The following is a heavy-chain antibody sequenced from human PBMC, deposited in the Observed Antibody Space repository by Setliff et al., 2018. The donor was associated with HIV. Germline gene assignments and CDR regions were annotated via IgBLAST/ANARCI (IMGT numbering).Heavy chain of an antibody. J-gene: IGHJ6*03. Sequence: SGTLSLTCTVSGGSISSSSYYWGWIRQPPGKGLEWIGSIYYSGSTYYNPSLKSRVTISVDTSKNQFSLKLSSVTAADTAVYYCARQPRNWGVHYYYYMDVWGKGTTVTVSS. CDR1: GGSISSSSYY. D-gene: IGHD7-27*01. CDR3: ARQPRNWGVHYYYYMDV. CDR2: IYYSGST. V-gene: IGHV4-39*01.